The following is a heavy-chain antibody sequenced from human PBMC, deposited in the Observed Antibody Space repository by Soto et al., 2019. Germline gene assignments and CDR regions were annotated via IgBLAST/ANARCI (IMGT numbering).Heavy chain of an antibody. V-gene: IGHV4-61*01. CDR3: AREYSSSSSFDY. CDR1: GGSVSSGSYY. CDR2: IYYSGST. Sequence: PSETLSLTCTVSGGSVSSGSYYWSWIRQPPGKGLEWIGYIYYSGSTNYNPSLKSRVTISVDTSKNQLSLKLNSVTAADTAVYYCAREYSSSSSFDYWGQGTLVTVSS. D-gene: IGHD6-6*01. J-gene: IGHJ4*02.